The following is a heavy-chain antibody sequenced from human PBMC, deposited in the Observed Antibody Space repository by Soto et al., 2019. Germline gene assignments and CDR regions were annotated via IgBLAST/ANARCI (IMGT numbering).Heavy chain of an antibody. V-gene: IGHV1-24*01. CDR2: FDPDDGET. Sequence: GASVKVSCKVSGYTFSELSMHWVRQAPGKGLEWMGGFDPDDGETMYAQKFQRRVTMTEDTSTDTAYMELNSLRSEDTAVYYCATQIRSRQYYYYYYMDVWGKGTTVTVSS. J-gene: IGHJ6*03. CDR3: ATQIRSRQYYYYYYMDV. CDR1: GYTFSELS. D-gene: IGHD6-13*01.